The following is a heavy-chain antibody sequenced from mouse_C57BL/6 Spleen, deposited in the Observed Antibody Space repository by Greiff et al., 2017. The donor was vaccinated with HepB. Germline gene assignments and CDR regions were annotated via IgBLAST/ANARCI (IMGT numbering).Heavy chain of an antibody. J-gene: IGHJ4*01. CDR3: ARGTVHYAMDY. CDR2: IYPGSGST. Sequence: QVHVKQSGAELVKPGASVKMSCKASGYTFTSYWITWVKQRPGQGLEWIGDIYPGSGSTNYNEKFKSKATLTVDTSSSTAYMQLSSLTSEDSAVYYCARGTVHYAMDYWGQGTSVTVSS. V-gene: IGHV1-55*01. CDR1: GYTFTSYW. D-gene: IGHD1-1*01.